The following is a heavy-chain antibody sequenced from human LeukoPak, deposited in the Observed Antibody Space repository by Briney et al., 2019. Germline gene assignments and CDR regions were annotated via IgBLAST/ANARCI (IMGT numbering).Heavy chain of an antibody. V-gene: IGHV4-34*01. CDR2: INHSGST. D-gene: IGHD3-10*01. CDR1: GGSFSGYY. CDR3: ARGGWDGSGSYYKGPYYYMDV. Sequence: SETLSLTCAVYGGSFSGYYWSWIRQPPGKGLEWIGEINHSGSTNYNPSLKSRVTISVDTSKNQFSLKLSSVTAADTAVYYCARGGWDGSGSYYKGPYYYMDVWGKGTTVTISS. J-gene: IGHJ6*03.